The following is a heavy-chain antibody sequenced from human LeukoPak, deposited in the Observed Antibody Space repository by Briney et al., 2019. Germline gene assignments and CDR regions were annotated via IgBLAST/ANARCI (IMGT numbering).Heavy chain of an antibody. J-gene: IGHJ6*02. D-gene: IGHD6-13*01. V-gene: IGHV4-59*01. CDR2: IYYSGST. CDR3: AILPYSSSSLYYYYGMDV. CDR1: GGSFSGYY. Sequence: SETLSLTCAVYGGSFSGYYWSWIRQPPGKGLEWIGYIYYSGSTNYNPSLKSRVTISVDTSKNQFSLKLSSVTAADTAVYYCAILPYSSSSLYYYYGMDVWGQGTTVTVSS.